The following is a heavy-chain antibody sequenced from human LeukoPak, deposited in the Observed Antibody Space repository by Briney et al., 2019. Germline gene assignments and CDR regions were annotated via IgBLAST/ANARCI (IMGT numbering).Heavy chain of an antibody. Sequence: GGSLRLSCAASGFTFDDYAMHWVRQAPGKGLEWVSGISWNSGSIGYADSVKGRFTISRDNAKNSLYLQMNSLRAEDTALYYCAKVIRGGERSYYYDSSGYYGGGFDYWGQGTLVTVSP. CDR3: AKVIRGGERSYYYDSSGYYGGGFDY. D-gene: IGHD3-22*01. V-gene: IGHV3-9*01. J-gene: IGHJ4*02. CDR1: GFTFDDYA. CDR2: ISWNSGSI.